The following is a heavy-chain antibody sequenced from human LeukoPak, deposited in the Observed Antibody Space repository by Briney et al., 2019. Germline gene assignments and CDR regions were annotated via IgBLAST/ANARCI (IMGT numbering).Heavy chain of an antibody. J-gene: IGHJ4*02. Sequence: GGSLRLSCAASGFTFSNYVMSWVRQAPGKGLEWVSSIRGGGDNTYYADSVKGRFTISRDNAKNTVYLQMNSLRAEDTAVYYCATVVTDTPVDYWGQGTLVTVSS. CDR1: GFTFSNYV. V-gene: IGHV3-23*01. CDR3: ATVVTDTPVDY. CDR2: IRGGGDNT. D-gene: IGHD2-15*01.